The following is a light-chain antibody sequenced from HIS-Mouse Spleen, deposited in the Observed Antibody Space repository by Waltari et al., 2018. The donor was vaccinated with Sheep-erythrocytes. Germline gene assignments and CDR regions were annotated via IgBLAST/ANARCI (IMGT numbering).Light chain of an antibody. CDR2: GKN. CDR3: NSRDSSGKV. J-gene: IGLJ2*01. CDR1: SLRSYY. Sequence: SSELTQDPAVSVALGQTVRITCQGDSLRSYYASWYQQKPGQAPVLVIYGKNKRPSGIPDRFSGSSSGNTASLTITGAQAEDEADYYCNSRDSSGKVFGGGTKLTVL. V-gene: IGLV3-19*01.